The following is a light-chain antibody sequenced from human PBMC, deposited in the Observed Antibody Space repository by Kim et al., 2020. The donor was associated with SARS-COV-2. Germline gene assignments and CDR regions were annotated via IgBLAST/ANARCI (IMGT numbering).Light chain of an antibody. CDR3: QQCGNSRYT. CDR1: QSFGSKS. J-gene: IGKJ2*01. V-gene: IGKV3-20*01. Sequence: LSPGERATLSCRASQSFGSKSVGCHQQKPGEAPRLLMYGASTRATGIPGRFSGGASGTDFTITSSRLEPEDSAEYYCQQCGNSRYTFGQGTKLEI. CDR2: GAS.